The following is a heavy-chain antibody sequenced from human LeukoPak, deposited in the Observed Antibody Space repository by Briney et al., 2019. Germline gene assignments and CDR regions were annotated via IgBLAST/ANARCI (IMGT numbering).Heavy chain of an antibody. CDR3: ARGGAARLHFQN. CDR1: GGSISTYY. CDR2: IYHSGST. J-gene: IGHJ1*01. V-gene: IGHV4-59*01. D-gene: IGHD6-6*01. Sequence: SETLSLTCIVSGGSISTYYWNWIRQPPGKGLEWFGYIYHSGSTNYNPSLQSRVTISVDTSKNQFSLNLNSVTAADTAVYYCARGGAARLHFQNWGQGTLVTVSS.